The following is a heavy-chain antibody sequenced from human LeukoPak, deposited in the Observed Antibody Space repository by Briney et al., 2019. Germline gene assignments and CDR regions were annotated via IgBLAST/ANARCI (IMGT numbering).Heavy chain of an antibody. Sequence: SGGSLRLSCAASGFTFSSYWMSWVRQAPGKGLEWVANIKQDGSEKYYVDSVRGRFTISRDNAKNSLYLQMNSLRAEDTAVYYCARYDYGGNYDCWGQGTLVTVSS. V-gene: IGHV3-7*04. D-gene: IGHD4-23*01. CDR3: ARYDYGGNYDC. CDR1: GFTFSSYW. J-gene: IGHJ4*02. CDR2: IKQDGSEK.